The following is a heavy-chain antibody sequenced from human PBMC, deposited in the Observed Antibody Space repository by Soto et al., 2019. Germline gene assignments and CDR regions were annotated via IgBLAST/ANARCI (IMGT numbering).Heavy chain of an antibody. Sequence: GSGPTLVNPTQTLTLTCTFSGFSLSTSGVGVAWIRQPPGKALEWLALIFWNDNKRCTSSLKSRLTITKDTSKNQVVLTMSNMDPVDTATYYCAHRLEGRNYDSGGYYINPHAFDIWGQGTMVTVSS. D-gene: IGHD3-22*01. J-gene: IGHJ3*02. CDR2: IFWNDNK. V-gene: IGHV2-5*01. CDR1: GFSLSTSGVG. CDR3: AHRLEGRNYDSGGYYINPHAFDI.